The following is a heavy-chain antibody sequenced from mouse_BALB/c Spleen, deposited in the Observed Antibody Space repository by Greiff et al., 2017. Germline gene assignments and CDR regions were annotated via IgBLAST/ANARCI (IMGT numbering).Heavy chain of an antibody. CDR3: ARWEGDYAMDY. CDR1: GYSITSDYA. CDR2: ISYSGST. V-gene: IGHV3-2*02. D-gene: IGHD4-1*01. Sequence: EVQLQQSGPGLVKPSQSLSLTCTVTGYSITSDYAWNWIRQFPGNKLEWMGYISYSGSTSYNPSLKSRISITRDTSKNQFFLQLNSVTTEDTATYYCARWEGDYAMDYWGQGTSVTVSS. J-gene: IGHJ4*01.